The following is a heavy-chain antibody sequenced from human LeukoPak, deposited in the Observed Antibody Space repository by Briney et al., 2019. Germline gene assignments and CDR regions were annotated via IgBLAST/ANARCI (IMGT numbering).Heavy chain of an antibody. Sequence: GGSLRLSCAASGFTFSSYAMHWVRQAPGKGLEWVAVISYDGSNKYYADSVKGRFTISRDNSKNTLYLQMNSLRAEDTAVYYCARDPIVVVTAAFFDYWGQGTLVTVSS. CDR3: ARDPIVVVTAAFFDY. CDR2: ISYDGSNK. V-gene: IGHV3-30-3*01. CDR1: GFTFSSYA. J-gene: IGHJ4*02. D-gene: IGHD2-21*02.